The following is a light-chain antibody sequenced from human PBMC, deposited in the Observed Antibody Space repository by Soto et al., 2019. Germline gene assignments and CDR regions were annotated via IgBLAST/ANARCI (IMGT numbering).Light chain of an antibody. Sequence: QSALTQPASVSGSPGQSITISCTGTSRDVGNYNLVSWYQHHPGKAPKLIIYDVSKWPSGVSNRFSGSKSGNTASLTISGLQAEDEADHYCCSYAGPSTRYVFGTGTKLTVL. V-gene: IGLV2-23*02. CDR1: SRDVGNYNL. CDR3: CSYAGPSTRYV. J-gene: IGLJ1*01. CDR2: DVS.